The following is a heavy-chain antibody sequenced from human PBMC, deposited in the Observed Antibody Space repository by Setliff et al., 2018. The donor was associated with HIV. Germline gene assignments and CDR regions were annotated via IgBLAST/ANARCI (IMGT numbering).Heavy chain of an antibody. D-gene: IGHD3-16*01. CDR3: ALLEVPFIGGRIPSF. Sequence: SETLSLTCTVSGNSITNDDYYWSWIRQPPGKGLEWIGEINHSGGTTYNPSLNGRVGISVDTSKNQFSLKLITLTVADTAVYYCALLEVPFIGGRIPSFWGQGTLVTVSS. J-gene: IGHJ4*02. CDR1: GNSITNDDYY. V-gene: IGHV4-39*07. CDR2: INHSGGT.